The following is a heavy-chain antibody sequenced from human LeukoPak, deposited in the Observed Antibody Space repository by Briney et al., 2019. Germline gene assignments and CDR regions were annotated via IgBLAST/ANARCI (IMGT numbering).Heavy chain of an antibody. CDR2: IYYSGST. CDR1: GGSISSYY. V-gene: IGHV4-59*01. CDR3: AGSRGYYDSSGYYAY. D-gene: IGHD3-22*01. Sequence: SETLSLTCTVSGGSISSYYWNWIRQPPGKGLEWIGYIYYSGSTNYNPSLKSRVTISVDTSKNQFSLKLSSVTAADTAVYYCAGSRGYYDSSGYYAYWGQGTLVTVSS. J-gene: IGHJ4*02.